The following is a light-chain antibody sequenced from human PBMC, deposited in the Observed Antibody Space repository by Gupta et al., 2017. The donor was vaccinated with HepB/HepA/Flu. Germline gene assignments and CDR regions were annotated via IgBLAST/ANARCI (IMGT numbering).Light chain of an antibody. V-gene: IGKV1-39*01. J-gene: IGKJ3*01. CDR3: QQSYTTLS. CDR1: QSISNY. CDR2: AAS. Sequence: DIQMTQSPSSLSASIGDRVTITCRASQSISNYLNWYQQKPGKAPNLLIYAASSLHSGVPSRFSGSGSGTVFTLTISRRQPEDFATYYWQQSYTTLSFGHGTKVDIK.